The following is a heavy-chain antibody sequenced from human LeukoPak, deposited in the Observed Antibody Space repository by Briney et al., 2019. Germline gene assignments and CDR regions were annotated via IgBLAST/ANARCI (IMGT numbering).Heavy chain of an antibody. CDR2: IYHSGST. D-gene: IGHD4-11*01. V-gene: IGHV4-38-2*01. CDR1: GYSITSGYY. J-gene: IGHJ4*02. CDR3: ARRYSNYFFDY. Sequence: PSETLSLTCAVSGYSITSGYYWAWIQQPPGKGLEWIGNIYHSGSTYYNASLKSRVTISVDTSKNQFSLKLSSVTAADTAVYYCARRYSNYFFDYWGQGTLVTVSS.